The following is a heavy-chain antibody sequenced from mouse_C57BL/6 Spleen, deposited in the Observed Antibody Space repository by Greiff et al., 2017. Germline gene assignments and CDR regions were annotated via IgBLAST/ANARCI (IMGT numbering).Heavy chain of an antibody. CDR2: IDPEDGDT. J-gene: IGHJ4*01. Sequence: VQLKESGAELVRPGASVKLSCTASGFNIKDYYMHWVKQRPEQGLEWIGRIDPEDGDTEYAPKFQGKATMTADTYSNTAYLQLSSLTSEDTAVYYCTTAATVDYSMDYWGQGTSVTVSS. D-gene: IGHD1-1*01. V-gene: IGHV14-1*01. CDR1: GFNIKDYY. CDR3: TTAATVDYSMDY.